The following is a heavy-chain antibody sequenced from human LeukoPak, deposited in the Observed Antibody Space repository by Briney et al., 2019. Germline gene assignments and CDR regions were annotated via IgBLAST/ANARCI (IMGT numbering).Heavy chain of an antibody. D-gene: IGHD5-18*01. CDR2: IYYSGST. V-gene: IGHV4-39*07. CDR3: ARVGPARQLGLVWWFDA. CDR1: GGSISSTNYY. Sequence: SETLSLTCTVSGGSISSTNYYWGWIRQPPGKGLEWIGSIYYSGSTYYNPSLKSRVTISVDTSKNQFSLRLTSVTAADTAVYYCARVGPARQLGLVWWFDAWGQGALVTVSA. J-gene: IGHJ5*02.